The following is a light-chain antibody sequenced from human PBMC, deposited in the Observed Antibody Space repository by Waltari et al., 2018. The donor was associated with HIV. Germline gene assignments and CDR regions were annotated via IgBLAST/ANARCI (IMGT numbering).Light chain of an antibody. CDR2: GAS. CDR3: QQYDNWPFT. CDR1: QSVSSN. Sequence: EIVMTQSPATLSVSPGERATLSCRASQSVSSNLAWYQQKLGQATRLLIYGASTRATGIPASFIGSGSGTEFTLTISSLQSEDFAVYYCQQYDNWPFTFGQGTKLEIK. V-gene: IGKV3-15*01. J-gene: IGKJ2*01.